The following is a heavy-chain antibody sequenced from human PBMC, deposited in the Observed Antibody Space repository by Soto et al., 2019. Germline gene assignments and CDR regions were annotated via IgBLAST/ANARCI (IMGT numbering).Heavy chain of an antibody. V-gene: IGHV1-3*01. CDR3: ARGHLAVVPVASWFYYMDV. Sequence: QVPLVQSGAEVEKPGASVKVSCNASGYTFTNYAVHWVRQAPGQRLEWMGWINAGNGNTRFSQNLQGRVTITRDTSARTVYMELSSLRSEATAVYYCARGHLAVVPVASWFYYMDVWGKGTTVTVSS. CDR1: GYTFTNYA. D-gene: IGHD2-2*01. J-gene: IGHJ6*03. CDR2: INAGNGNT.